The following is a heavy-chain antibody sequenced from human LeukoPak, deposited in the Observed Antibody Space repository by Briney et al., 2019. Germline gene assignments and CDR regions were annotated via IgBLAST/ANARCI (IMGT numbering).Heavy chain of an antibody. CDR2: IHYSGNT. CDR3: ARHQGYASSWYADY. J-gene: IGHJ4*02. CDR1: GGSFSGYY. V-gene: IGHV4-59*01. Sequence: KPSETLSLTCAVYGGSFSGYYWSWIRQPPGKGLEWIGYIHYSGNTNYNPSLKSRVTISADTSKNQFSLKLNSVTAADTAVYYCARHQGYASSWYADYWGQGALVTVSS. D-gene: IGHD6-13*01.